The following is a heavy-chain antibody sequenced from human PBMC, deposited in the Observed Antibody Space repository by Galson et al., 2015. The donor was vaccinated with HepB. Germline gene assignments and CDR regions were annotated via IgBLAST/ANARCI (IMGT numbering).Heavy chain of an antibody. D-gene: IGHD6-13*01. CDR2: ISYDGSNK. CDR3: ARDLRDRGGLRIAAAGTVGY. Sequence: SLRLSCAASGFTFSSYAMHWVRQAPGKGLEWVAVISYDGSNKCYADSVKGRFTISRDNSKNTLYLQMNSLRAEDTAVYYCARDLRDRGGLRIAAAGTVGYWGQGTLVTVSS. CDR1: GFTFSSYA. V-gene: IGHV3-30*04. J-gene: IGHJ4*02.